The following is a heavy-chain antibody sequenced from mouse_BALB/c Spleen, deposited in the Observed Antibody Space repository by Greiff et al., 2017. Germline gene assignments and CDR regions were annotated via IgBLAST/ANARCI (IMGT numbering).Heavy chain of an antibody. V-gene: IGHV1-4*01. CDR3: ARGGSYYYFDY. D-gene: IGHD2-10*01. CDR1: GYTFTSYT. J-gene: IGHJ2*01. Sequence: QVQLKQSGAELARPGASVKMSCTASGYTFTSYTMHWVKQRPGQGLEWIGYINPSSGYTNYNQKFKDKATLTADKSSSTAYMQLSSLTSEDSAVYYCARGGSYYYFDYWGQGTTLTVSS. CDR2: INPSSGYT.